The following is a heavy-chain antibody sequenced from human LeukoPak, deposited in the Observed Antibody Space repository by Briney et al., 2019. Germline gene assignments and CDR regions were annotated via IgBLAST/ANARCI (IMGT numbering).Heavy chain of an antibody. J-gene: IGHJ4*02. CDR2: ISSSGSTI. D-gene: IGHD3-10*02. Sequence: GGSLRLSCAASGFTFSSYEMNWVRQAPGKGLEWVSYISSSGSTIYYADSVKGRFTISRDNAKNSLYLQMTSLRAEDTAVYYCARDVRPEGVPYYFDYWGQGTLVTVSS. CDR1: GFTFSSYE. CDR3: ARDVRPEGVPYYFDY. V-gene: IGHV3-48*03.